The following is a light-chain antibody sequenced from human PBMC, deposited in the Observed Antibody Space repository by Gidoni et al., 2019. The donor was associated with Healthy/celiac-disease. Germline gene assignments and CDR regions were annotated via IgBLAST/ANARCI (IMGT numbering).Light chain of an antibody. CDR3: QQSYSTLPT. CDR2: AAS. J-gene: IGKJ5*01. V-gene: IGKV1-39*01. Sequence: DIQMTQSPSSLSASVGDRVTITCRASQSITSYLNWYQQKPGKAPKLLIYAASSLQSGVPSRFSGSGSGTDFTLTISSLQPEDFATYDCQQSYSTLPTFXQXTRLEIK. CDR1: QSITSY.